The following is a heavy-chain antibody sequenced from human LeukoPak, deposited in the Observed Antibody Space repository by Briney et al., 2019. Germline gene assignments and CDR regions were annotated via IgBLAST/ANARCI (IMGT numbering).Heavy chain of an antibody. CDR1: GFTFSSYS. CDR2: IKSSGSVM. D-gene: IGHD5-18*01. Sequence: PGGSLRLSCAASGFTFSSYSMNWVRQAPGKGLEWVSYIKSSGSVMYYADSVKGRFTISRDNAKNSVYLQMNSPRAEDTAVYYCARDTRYSYDFWGQGTLVTVSS. J-gene: IGHJ4*02. CDR3: ARDTRYSYDF. V-gene: IGHV3-48*01.